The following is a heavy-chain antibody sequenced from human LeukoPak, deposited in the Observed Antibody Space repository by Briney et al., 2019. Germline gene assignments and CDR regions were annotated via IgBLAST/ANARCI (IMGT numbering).Heavy chain of an antibody. CDR1: GGSISSYY. J-gene: IGHJ6*03. CDR2: IYYSGST. V-gene: IGHV4-59*01. D-gene: IGHD6-19*01. CDR3: ARDRTGLHSSGPQNYCYYMDV. Sequence: SETLSLTCTVSGGSISSYYWSWIRQPPGKGLEWIGYIYYSGSTNYNPSLKSRVTISVDTSKNQFSLKLSSVTAADTAVYYCARDRTGLHSSGPQNYCYYMDVWGKGTTVTVSS.